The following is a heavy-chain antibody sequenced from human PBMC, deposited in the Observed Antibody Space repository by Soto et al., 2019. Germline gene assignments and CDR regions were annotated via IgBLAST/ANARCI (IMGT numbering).Heavy chain of an antibody. CDR3: ARDPSGSYPPYFDY. V-gene: IGHV3-30-3*01. CDR2: ISYDGSNK. CDR1: GFTFSSYA. J-gene: IGHJ4*02. Sequence: GGSLRLSCAASGFTFSSYAMHWVRQAPGKGLEWVAVISYDGSNKYYADSVKGRFTISRDNSKNTLYLQMNSLRAEDTAVYYCARDPSGSYPPYFDYWGQGTLVTVSS. D-gene: IGHD1-26*01.